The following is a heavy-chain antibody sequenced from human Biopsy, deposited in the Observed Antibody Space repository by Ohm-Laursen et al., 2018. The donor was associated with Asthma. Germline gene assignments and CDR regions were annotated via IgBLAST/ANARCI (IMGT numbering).Heavy chain of an antibody. D-gene: IGHD5-24*01. CDR3: ARVKDGYNFDY. CDR2: IYHSGST. CDR1: GGSISSGGYS. Sequence: SDTLSLTWTVSGGSISSGGYSWSWIRQPPGKGLEWIGYIYHSGSTYYNPSLKSRVTISVYRSKNQFSLKLSSVTAADTAVYYCARVKDGYNFDYWGQGTLVTVSS. V-gene: IGHV4-30-2*01. J-gene: IGHJ4*02.